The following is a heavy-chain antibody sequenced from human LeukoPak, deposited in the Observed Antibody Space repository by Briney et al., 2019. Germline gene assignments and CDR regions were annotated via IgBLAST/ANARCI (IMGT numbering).Heavy chain of an antibody. CDR2: ISGSGGST. V-gene: IGHV3-23*01. J-gene: IGHJ4*02. Sequence: PGASLRLSCAASGFTFSSYAMGWVRQAPGKGLEWVSAISGSGGSTYYADSVKGRFTISRDNSKNTLYLQMNSLRAEDTAVYYCAKRAGGYSGYGSLVSDYWGQGTLVTVSS. CDR1: GFTFSSYA. CDR3: AKRAGGYSGYGSLVSDY. D-gene: IGHD5-12*01.